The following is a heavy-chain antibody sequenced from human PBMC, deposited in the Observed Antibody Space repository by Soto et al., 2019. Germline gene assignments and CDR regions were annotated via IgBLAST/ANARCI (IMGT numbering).Heavy chain of an antibody. J-gene: IGHJ4*02. CDR3: AVYGYGVSAAAY. D-gene: IGHD4-17*01. Sequence: GGSLRLSCAGSGLTFRNDWLSWVRQAPGKGLEWVANIDQDGSERYYVDSVRGRFTISRDNVENSLYLQLNSLRPEDTAVYYCAVYGYGVSAAAYWGQGTLVTVSS. CDR2: IDQDGSER. V-gene: IGHV3-7*03. CDR1: GLTFRNDW.